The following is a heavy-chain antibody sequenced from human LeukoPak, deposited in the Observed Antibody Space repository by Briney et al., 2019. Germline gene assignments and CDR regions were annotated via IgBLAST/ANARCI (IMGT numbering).Heavy chain of an antibody. CDR3: ARGLGYCSSTSCRGWFDP. Sequence: SEKVSCKASGGTFSSYAISWVRQAPGQGLEWMGGIIPIFGTANYAQKFQGRVTITADESTSTAYMELSSLRSEDTAVYYCARGLGYCSSTSCRGWFDPWGQGTLVTVSS. D-gene: IGHD2-2*01. V-gene: IGHV1-69*13. CDR2: IIPIFGTA. CDR1: GGTFSSYA. J-gene: IGHJ5*02.